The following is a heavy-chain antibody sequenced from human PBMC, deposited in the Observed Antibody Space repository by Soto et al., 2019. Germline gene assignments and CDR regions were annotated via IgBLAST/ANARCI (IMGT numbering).Heavy chain of an antibody. CDR2: INAGNGDT. CDR1: EYTFSSYA. CDR3: ARGSTRGWPYDY. J-gene: IGHJ4*02. V-gene: IGHV1-3*01. D-gene: IGHD6-19*01. Sequence: QVQLVQSGAEVRKPGASVSISCSASEYTFSSYAIHWVRQAPGQRPEWMGWINAGNGDTEYSQKFQGRVTITRDTSANTAYMELNSLTSDDTAVYYCARGSTRGWPYDYWGQGTLVTVSS.